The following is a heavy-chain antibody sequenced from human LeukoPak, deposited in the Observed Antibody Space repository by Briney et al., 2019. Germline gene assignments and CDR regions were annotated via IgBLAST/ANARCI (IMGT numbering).Heavy chain of an antibody. D-gene: IGHD6-19*01. Sequence: PSGTLSLTCAVSGVSISSSHWWSWVRQPPGKGLEWVAVISYDGSNKYYADSVKGRFTISRDNSKNTLYLQMNSLRAEDMAVYYCAKAHRPYSSGWYPVHYWGQGTLVTVSS. CDR3: AKAHRPYSSGWYPVHY. J-gene: IGHJ4*02. V-gene: IGHV3-30*18. CDR1: GVSISSSHW. CDR2: ISYDGSNK.